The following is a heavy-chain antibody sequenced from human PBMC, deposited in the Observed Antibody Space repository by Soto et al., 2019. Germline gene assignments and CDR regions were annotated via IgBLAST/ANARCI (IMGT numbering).Heavy chain of an antibody. CDR3: ASTAGILLWFGELRYYFDF. Sequence: QVHLQQWGAGLLKPSETLSLTCAVYGGTFSGYYWSWIRQPPGKGLEWIGEINHSGSTNYNPSLKSRVTISMDTSKNQFSLKLSSVNAADTAVYYCASTAGILLWFGELRYYFDFWGQGTLVT. CDR1: GGTFSGYY. D-gene: IGHD3-10*01. CDR2: INHSGST. V-gene: IGHV4-34*01. J-gene: IGHJ4*02.